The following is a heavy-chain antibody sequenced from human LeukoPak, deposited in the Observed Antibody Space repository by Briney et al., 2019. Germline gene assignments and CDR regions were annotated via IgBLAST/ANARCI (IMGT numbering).Heavy chain of an antibody. Sequence: ASVKVSCKASGGTFSSYAISWVRQAPGQGLEWMGGIIPIFGTANYAQKFQGRVTITTDESTSTAYMELSRLRSDDTAVYYCARNGMVRGVILGYWGQVTLVTVSS. CDR1: GGTFSSYA. V-gene: IGHV1-69*05. D-gene: IGHD3-10*01. J-gene: IGHJ4*02. CDR3: ARNGMVRGVILGY. CDR2: IIPIFGTA.